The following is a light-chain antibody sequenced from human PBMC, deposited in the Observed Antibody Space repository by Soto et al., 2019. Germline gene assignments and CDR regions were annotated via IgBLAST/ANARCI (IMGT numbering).Light chain of an antibody. CDR1: QSVGSS. CDR3: QQYKNWPAIT. CDR2: GAS. Sequence: IFMTESPATVSLCAGERSTLSFSASQSVGSSLAWYQQEPGQAPRLLIYGASTRATGIPARFSGSGSGTEFTLTISSLQSEDFAVYYCQQYKNWPAITFGQGTRLEIK. J-gene: IGKJ5*01. V-gene: IGKV3-15*01.